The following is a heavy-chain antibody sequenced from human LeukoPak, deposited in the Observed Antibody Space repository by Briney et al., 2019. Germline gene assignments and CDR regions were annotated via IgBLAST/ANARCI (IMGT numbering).Heavy chain of an antibody. CDR2: TNPNNGNT. D-gene: IGHD4-11*01. J-gene: IGHJ6*02. CDR3: ARPTSRPSRYYGMDV. Sequence: WASVKVSCKTSGYTFTSYDIMWVRQATGQGLEWMGWTNPNNGNTGYAQKFQGRVTMTSNTAISTAYMELSSLRSEDTAVYYCARPTSRPSRYYGMDVWGQGTTVTVSS. CDR1: GYTFTSYD. V-gene: IGHV1-8*01.